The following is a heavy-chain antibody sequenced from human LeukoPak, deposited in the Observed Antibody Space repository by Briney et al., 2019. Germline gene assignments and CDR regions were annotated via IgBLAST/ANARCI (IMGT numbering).Heavy chain of an antibody. V-gene: IGHV3-23*01. CDR2: LSGSGDTT. J-gene: IGHJ4*02. CDR3: AKERRVGCSSTTCYRCDS. Sequence: PGGSLRLSCSASGFTFGSYAINWVRQAPGKGLEWVSVLSGSGDTTYYADSVKGRFTISRDNSKNTLYLQMNSLRAEDTAVYYCAKERRVGCSSTTCYRCDSWGQGTLVTVSS. D-gene: IGHD2-2*01. CDR1: GFTFGSYA.